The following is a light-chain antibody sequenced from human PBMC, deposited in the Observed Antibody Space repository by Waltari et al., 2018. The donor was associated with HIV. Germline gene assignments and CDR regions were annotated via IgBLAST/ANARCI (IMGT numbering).Light chain of an antibody. CDR1: ASHIGSHKL. J-gene: IGLJ1*01. Sequence: APTQPPSVSRSPGQSITISCTGTASHIGSHKLVSWYQHHAGKTPKLLVYMVKERPSGVSNRFSGSKSGNTASLTISGLRHEDEADYYGASFGQKPFVFGPGTTVTVL. CDR3: ASFGQKPFV. CDR2: MVK. V-gene: IGLV2-23*02.